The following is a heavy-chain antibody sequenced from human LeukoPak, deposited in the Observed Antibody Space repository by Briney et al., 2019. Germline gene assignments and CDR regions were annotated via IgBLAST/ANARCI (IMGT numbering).Heavy chain of an antibody. CDR3: ATSRETASDYGMDV. J-gene: IGHJ6*02. D-gene: IGHD5-18*01. V-gene: IGHV3-30*03. CDR1: GFTFSSYG. Sequence: GGSLRLSCAASGFTFSSYGMHWVRQAPGKGLEWVAVISYDGSNKYYADSVKGRFTISRDNSKNTLYLQMNSLRAEDTAVYYCATSRETASDYGMDVWGQGTTVTVSS. CDR2: ISYDGSNK.